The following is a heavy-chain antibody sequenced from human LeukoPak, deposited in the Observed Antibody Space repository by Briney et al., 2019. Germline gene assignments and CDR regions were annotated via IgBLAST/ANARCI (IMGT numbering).Heavy chain of an antibody. J-gene: IGHJ4*02. V-gene: IGHV3-23*01. CDR2: ISGSGGST. Sequence: GGSLRLSCAASGFTFGSYAMSWVRQAPGKGLEWVSAISGSGGSTYYADSVKGRFTISRDNSKNTLYLQMNSLRAEDTAVYYCAKDGYDSSGYADYWGQGTLVTVSS. D-gene: IGHD3-22*01. CDR1: GFTFGSYA. CDR3: AKDGYDSSGYADY.